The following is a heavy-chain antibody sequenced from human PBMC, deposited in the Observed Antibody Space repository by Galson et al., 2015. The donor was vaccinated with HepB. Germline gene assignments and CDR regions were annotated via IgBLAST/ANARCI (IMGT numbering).Heavy chain of an antibody. D-gene: IGHD3-10*01. CDR3: AIWNGSGSYLGVGFVGVYYYGMDV. V-gene: IGHV5-51*01. J-gene: IGHJ6*02. CDR2: IYPGDSET. CDR1: GYSFANYW. Sequence: QSGAEVKEPGESLKISCKGSGYSFANYWIAWVRQMPGKGLEWMGIIYPGDSETRYSPSFQGQVTISADKSIRTAYLQWSSLRSEDTAVYYCAIWNGSGSYLGVGFVGVYYYGMDVWGQGTTVTVSS.